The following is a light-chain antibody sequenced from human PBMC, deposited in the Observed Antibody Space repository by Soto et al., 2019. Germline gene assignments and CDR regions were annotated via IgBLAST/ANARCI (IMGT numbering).Light chain of an antibody. Sequence: DVVMTQSPLSLPVTLGQPASISCMSSQSLVYSDGNTYLNWFQQRPGQSPRSLIYKVSNRDYGVPDRFSGRGADNDFTLKISRVEAEYVGVYYCMQGTHCPDNTFGQGTKLEIK. CDR2: KVS. V-gene: IGKV2-30*01. CDR3: MQGTHCPDNT. CDR1: QSLVYSDGNTY. J-gene: IGKJ2*01.